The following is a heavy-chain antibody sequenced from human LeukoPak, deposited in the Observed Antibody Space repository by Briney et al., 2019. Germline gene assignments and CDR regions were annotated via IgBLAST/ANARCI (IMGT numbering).Heavy chain of an antibody. D-gene: IGHD3-3*01. J-gene: IGHJ4*02. Sequence: GGSLRLSCAASGFTFSSYAMHWVRQAPGKGLEWVAVISYDGSNKYYADSVKGRFTISRDNSKNTLYLQMNSLRAEDTAVYYCAREIGTSKGIRFLEWLRIPKIFDYWGQGTLVTVSS. CDR1: GFTFSSYA. V-gene: IGHV3-30-3*01. CDR2: ISYDGSNK. CDR3: AREIGTSKGIRFLEWLRIPKIFDY.